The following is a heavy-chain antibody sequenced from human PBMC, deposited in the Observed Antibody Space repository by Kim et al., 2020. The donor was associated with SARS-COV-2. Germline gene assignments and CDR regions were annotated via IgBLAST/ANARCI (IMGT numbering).Heavy chain of an antibody. CDR1: GYSISSGYY. D-gene: IGHD3-22*01. CDR2: IYHSGST. Sequence: SETLSLTCTVSGYSISSGYYWGWIRQPPGKGLEWIGSIYHSGSTYYNPSLKSRVTISVDTSKNQFSLKLSSVTAADTAVYYCASNYYDSSGYYSLLHAE. V-gene: IGHV4-38-2*02. J-gene: IGHJ1*01. CDR3: ASNYYDSSGYYSLLHAE.